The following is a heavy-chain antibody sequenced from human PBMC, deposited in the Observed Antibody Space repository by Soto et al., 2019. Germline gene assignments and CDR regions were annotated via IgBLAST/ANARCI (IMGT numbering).Heavy chain of an antibody. CDR1: GYSFTTSG. CDR3: ARHLYGDYDY. V-gene: IGHV1-18*01. D-gene: IGHD4-17*01. Sequence: ASVKVSCKASGYSFTTSGITWVRQAPGQGLEWMGWISTYNGNTNYAQNLQDRVTLTTDTSTSTAYMELRSLRSDDTAVYYCARHLYGDYDYWGQGTMVTVSS. J-gene: IGHJ4*02. CDR2: ISTYNGNT.